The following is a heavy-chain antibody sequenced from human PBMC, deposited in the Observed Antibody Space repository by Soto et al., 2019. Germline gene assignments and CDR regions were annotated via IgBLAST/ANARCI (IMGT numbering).Heavy chain of an antibody. CDR3: AKMEGMDPWAYSFDY. CDR2: IYGGGNGP. CDR1: GFTFSDFA. J-gene: IGHJ4*02. V-gene: IGHV3-23*01. D-gene: IGHD2-2*03. Sequence: EVQVLESGGGLVQPGWSLRLSCAATGFTFSDFAMSWVRQAPGKGPEWVSRIYGGGNGPHYADSVKGRVTISRDNSKNTLYLQLNSLRAEDTAVYYCAKMEGMDPWAYSFDYWGQGTLVTVSS.